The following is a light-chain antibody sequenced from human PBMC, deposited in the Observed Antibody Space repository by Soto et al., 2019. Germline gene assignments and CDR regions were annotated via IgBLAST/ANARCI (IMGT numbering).Light chain of an antibody. V-gene: IGKV3-20*01. CDR2: GAS. J-gene: IGKJ4*01. CDR3: HQYDSSPLT. Sequence: EIVLTQSPGTLSLSPGERATLSCRASQSVSRSYLAWYQQKPGQAPRLLIYGASSRATGIPDRFSGSGSGKDFTLTISRLEPKDFAVYYCHQYDSSPLTFGGGTKVEIK. CDR1: QSVSRSY.